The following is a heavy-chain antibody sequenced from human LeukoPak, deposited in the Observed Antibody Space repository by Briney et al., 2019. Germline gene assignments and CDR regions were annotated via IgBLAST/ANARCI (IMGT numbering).Heavy chain of an antibody. CDR1: GGPISSGGYY. V-gene: IGHV4-61*08. Sequence: PSETLSLTCTVSGGPISSGGYYWSWIRQPPGKGLEWIGYIYYSGSTNYNPSLKSRVTISVDTSKNQFSLKLSSVTAADTAVYYCAREGGIAAAATFDYWGQGTLVTVSS. CDR3: AREGGIAAAATFDY. CDR2: IYYSGST. D-gene: IGHD6-13*01. J-gene: IGHJ4*02.